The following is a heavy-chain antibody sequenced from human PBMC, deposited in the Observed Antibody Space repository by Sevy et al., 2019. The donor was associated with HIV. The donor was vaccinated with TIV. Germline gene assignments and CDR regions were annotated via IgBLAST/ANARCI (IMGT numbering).Heavy chain of an antibody. Sequence: GGSLRLSCAASGFTFSSYGMHWVRQAPGKGLEWLAVISYEGSNKYYADSVKGRFTISRDNSKNMLYLQMNSLRAEETAVYYCAKARGYCSSTSCSPWYYGMDVWGQGTTVTVSS. D-gene: IGHD2-2*01. J-gene: IGHJ6*02. CDR1: GFTFSSYG. V-gene: IGHV3-30*18. CDR3: AKARGYCSSTSCSPWYYGMDV. CDR2: ISYEGSNK.